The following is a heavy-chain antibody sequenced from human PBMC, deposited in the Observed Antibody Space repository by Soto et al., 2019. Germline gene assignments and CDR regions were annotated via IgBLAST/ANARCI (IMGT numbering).Heavy chain of an antibody. V-gene: IGHV4-4*02. D-gene: IGHD3-9*01. CDR2: IYHSGST. Sequence: PSETLSRTCAVSVGSISISNWWSWVREPPGKGLEWIGEIYHSGSTNYNPSLKSRVTISVDKSKNQFYLKLSSVTAADTAVYYCARVVYDILTGYQVYGMDVWGQGNRLNASS. CDR1: VGSISISNW. J-gene: IGHJ6*02. CDR3: ARVVYDILTGYQVYGMDV.